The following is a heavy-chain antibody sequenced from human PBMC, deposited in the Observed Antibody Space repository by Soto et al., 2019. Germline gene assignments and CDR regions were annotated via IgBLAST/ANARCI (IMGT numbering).Heavy chain of an antibody. J-gene: IGHJ6*03. D-gene: IGHD2-2*02. CDR2: IYYSGST. Sequence: SETLSLTCTVSGGSISSSSYYWGWIRQPPGKGLEWIGSIYYSGSTYYNPSLKSRVTISVDTSKNQFSLKLSSVTAADTAVYYCAGGYCSSTSCYRVSYYYYMDVWGKGTTVTVSS. V-gene: IGHV4-39*01. CDR1: GGSISSSSYY. CDR3: AGGYCSSTSCYRVSYYYYMDV.